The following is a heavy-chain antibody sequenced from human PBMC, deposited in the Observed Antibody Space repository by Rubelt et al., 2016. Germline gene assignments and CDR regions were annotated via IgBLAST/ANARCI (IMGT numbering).Heavy chain of an antibody. Sequence: GSLRLSCAASGFTFTTYWMSWVRQAPGKGLEWVTAISPSGDATYYADSVQGRFTISRDNSKNTFYMQMNSLRVEDTAVYYCAKTMVTHPTRHDYYGMDVWGQGTTVTVSS. J-gene: IGHJ6*02. CDR2: ISPSGDAT. CDR3: AKTMVTHPTRHDYYGMDV. D-gene: IGHD5-18*01. CDR1: GFTFTTYW. V-gene: IGHV3-23*01.